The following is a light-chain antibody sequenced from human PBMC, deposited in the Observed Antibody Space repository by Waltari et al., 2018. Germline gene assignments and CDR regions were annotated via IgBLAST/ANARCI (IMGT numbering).Light chain of an antibody. J-gene: IGKJ4*01. V-gene: IGKV3-11*01. CDR1: QSVSSS. CDR2: DAS. CDR3: HQRGNWPLT. Sequence: IVLTQSPATLSLSPGERATLSCRASQSVSSSLAWYQQKPGQAPRLLIYDASNRATGIPARFSGSGSGTDFTLTISSLEPEDFAVYYCHQRGNWPLTFGGGTKVEIK.